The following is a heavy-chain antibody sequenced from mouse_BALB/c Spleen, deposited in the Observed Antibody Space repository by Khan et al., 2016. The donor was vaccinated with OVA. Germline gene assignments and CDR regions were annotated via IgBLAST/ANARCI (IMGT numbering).Heavy chain of an antibody. J-gene: IGHJ3*01. V-gene: IGHV5-12*02. CDR3: AREWDDGGLAY. CDR2: ISNRGTTT. Sequence: EVELVESGGGFMQPGGSLKLSCATSGFTFTDYYMYWVRQTPEKRLEWVAHISNRGTTTYYSDTVRGRFTISRDNAKNTLYLQMSRLKAEDTAIYYCAREWDDGGLAYWGQGTLVTVSA. D-gene: IGHD2-3*01. CDR1: GFTFTDYY.